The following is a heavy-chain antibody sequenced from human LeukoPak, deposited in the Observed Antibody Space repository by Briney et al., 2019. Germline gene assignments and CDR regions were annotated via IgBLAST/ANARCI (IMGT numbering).Heavy chain of an antibody. CDR2: IYSRGDT. CDR1: EFIVSINY. V-gene: IGHV3-66*01. D-gene: IGHD4-17*01. Sequence: PGGSLRLSCAVSEFIVSINYMTWARQAPGKGLEWVSLIYSRGDTKYADSVKGRFTISRDNSKNTLYLQMSSLRTEDTAVYYCAKEIWPTVTTPGHTHFDYWGQGTLVTVSS. J-gene: IGHJ4*02. CDR3: AKEIWPTVTTPGHTHFDY.